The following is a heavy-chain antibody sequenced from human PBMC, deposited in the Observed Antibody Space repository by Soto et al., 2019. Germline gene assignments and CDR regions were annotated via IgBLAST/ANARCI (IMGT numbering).Heavy chain of an antibody. Sequence: QVQLVQSGAEVKKPGSSVKVSCKSSGGTFSNSPISWVRQAPGQGLEWMGGVIPLFRTANYAQKFQGRVTMTADESTNTAYRELSRLRSGDTAVYYCARSRFVVGVTEDYYGMDVWGQGTTVTVAS. CDR3: ARSRFVVGVTEDYYGMDV. J-gene: IGHJ6*02. D-gene: IGHD2-15*01. CDR1: GGTFSNSP. V-gene: IGHV1-69*12. CDR2: VIPLFRTA.